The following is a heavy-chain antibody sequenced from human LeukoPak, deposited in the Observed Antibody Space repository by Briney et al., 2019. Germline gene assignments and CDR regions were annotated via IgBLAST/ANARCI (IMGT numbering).Heavy chain of an antibody. CDR3: ARHIAPSIAAAGRRGYFDY. CDR2: INHSGST. Sequence: SETLSLTCAVYGGSFSGYYWSWIRQPPGKGLEWIGEINHSGSTNYNPSLKSRVTISVDTSKNQFSLKLSSVTAADTAVYYCARHIAPSIAAAGRRGYFDYWGQGTLVTVSS. V-gene: IGHV4-34*01. CDR1: GGSFSGYY. J-gene: IGHJ4*02. D-gene: IGHD6-13*01.